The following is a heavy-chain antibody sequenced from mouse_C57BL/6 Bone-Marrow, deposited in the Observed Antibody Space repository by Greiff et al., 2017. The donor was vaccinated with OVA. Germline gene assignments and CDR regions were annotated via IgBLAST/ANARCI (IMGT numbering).Heavy chain of an antibody. J-gene: IGHJ2*01. CDR3: TRITTVVATGY. V-gene: IGHV14-4*01. D-gene: IGHD1-1*01. CDR2: IDPENGDT. Sequence: EVQLQQSGAELVRPGASVKLSCTASGFNIKDDYMHWVKQRPEQGLEWIGWIDPENGDTEYASKFQGKATITADTSSHTAYLQLSSLTSEDTAVYYCTRITTVVATGYWGQGTTLTVSS. CDR1: GFNIKDDY.